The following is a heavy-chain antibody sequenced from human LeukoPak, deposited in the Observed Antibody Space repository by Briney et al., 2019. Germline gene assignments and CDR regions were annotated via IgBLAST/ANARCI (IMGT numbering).Heavy chain of an antibody. CDR3: TGGSDKVLSGEYYYYMDV. D-gene: IGHD2/OR15-2a*01. CDR2: IDRDGRVQ. CDR1: GFTTHYW. Sequence: PGGSLRLSFTASGFTTHYWLNWDRHSPGKGLEWVANIDRDGRVQHYVDSVQGLLTISRHSAKNSLALQMHSLRAEDTAVYYCTGGSDKVLSGEYYYYMDVWGTGTTVTDCS. J-gene: IGHJ6*03. V-gene: IGHV3-7*01.